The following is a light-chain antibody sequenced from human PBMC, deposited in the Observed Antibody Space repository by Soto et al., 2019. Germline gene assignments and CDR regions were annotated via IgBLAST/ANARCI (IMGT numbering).Light chain of an antibody. CDR1: QDISSY. Sequence: IQLTQSPSSLSASVGDIVTITCRASQDISSYLTWYQQKPGKAPKLLIYAASTLQSGVPARFSGSGSGTDFTLTISSLESEDFAVYYCQQRANWPLTFGGGTKVDIK. J-gene: IGKJ4*01. CDR3: QQRANWPLT. CDR2: AAS. V-gene: IGKV1-9*01.